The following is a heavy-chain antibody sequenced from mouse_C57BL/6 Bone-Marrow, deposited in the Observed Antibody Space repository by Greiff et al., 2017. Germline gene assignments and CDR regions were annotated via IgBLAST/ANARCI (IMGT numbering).Heavy chain of an antibody. D-gene: IGHD2-5*01. J-gene: IGHJ1*03. V-gene: IGHV1-55*01. CDR1: GYTFTSYW. CDR2: IYPGSGST. Sequence: QVQLKQPGAELVKPGASVKMSCKASGYTFTSYWITWVKQRPGQGLEWIGDIYPGSGSTNYNEKFKSKATLTVDTSSSTAFMQLSSLTSEDSAVYYGARPDYSNYWYLDVWGTGTTVTVSS. CDR3: ARPDYSNYWYLDV.